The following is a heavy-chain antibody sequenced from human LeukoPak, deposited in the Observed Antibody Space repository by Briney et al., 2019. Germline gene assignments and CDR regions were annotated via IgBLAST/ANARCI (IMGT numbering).Heavy chain of an antibody. V-gene: IGHV4-4*07. J-gene: IGHJ3*02. CDR3: ARDRRYPDAFDI. CDR2: IYTSGST. CDR1: GGSISSYY. D-gene: IGHD3-16*02. Sequence: SETLSLTCTVSGGSISSYYWSWIRQPAGKGLEWIGRIYTSGSTNYNPSLKSRVTMSVDTSKNQFSLKLSSVTAADAAVYYCARDRRYPDAFDIWGQGTMVTVSS.